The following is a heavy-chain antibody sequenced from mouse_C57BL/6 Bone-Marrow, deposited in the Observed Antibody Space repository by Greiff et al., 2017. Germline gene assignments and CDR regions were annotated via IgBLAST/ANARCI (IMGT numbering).Heavy chain of an antibody. V-gene: IGHV5-4*01. J-gene: IGHJ4*01. CDR2: ISDGGSYT. CDR3: ARGDGTP. Sequence: EVQLVESGGGLVKPGGSLKLSCAASGFTFSSYAMSWVRQTPEKRLEWVATISDGGSYTYYPDNVKGRFTISRDNAKNNLYLQMSHLKSEDTAMYYCARGDGTPWGQGTSVTVSS. D-gene: IGHD2-3*01. CDR1: GFTFSSYA.